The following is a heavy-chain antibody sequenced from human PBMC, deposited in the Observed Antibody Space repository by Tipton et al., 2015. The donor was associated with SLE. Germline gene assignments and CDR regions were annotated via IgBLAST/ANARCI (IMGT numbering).Heavy chain of an antibody. D-gene: IGHD2-15*01. CDR1: GFTFSSYA. V-gene: IGHV3-30*04. CDR3: ARERILDAFDI. CDR2: ISYDGSNK. Sequence: SLRLSCAASGFTFSSYAMHWVRQAPGKGLEWVAVISYDGSNKYYADSVKGRFTISRDNSKNTLYLQMNSLRAEDTAVYYCARERILDAFDIWGQGTMVIASS. J-gene: IGHJ3*02.